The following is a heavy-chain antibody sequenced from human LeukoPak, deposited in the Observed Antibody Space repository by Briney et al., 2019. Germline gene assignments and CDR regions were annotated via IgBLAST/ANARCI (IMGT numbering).Heavy chain of an antibody. Sequence: SETLSLTCSVSGGSIGTSYWNWIRQPPGKGLEWLGYIYYSGSTSYNPSLKSRVTMSVDTSKNQFSLKLTSVTAADTAVYYCGRYDSSSAWFDPWGQGTLVTVSP. CDR2: IYYSGST. J-gene: IGHJ5*02. CDR1: GGSIGTSY. CDR3: GRYDSSSAWFDP. D-gene: IGHD6-6*01. V-gene: IGHV4-59*08.